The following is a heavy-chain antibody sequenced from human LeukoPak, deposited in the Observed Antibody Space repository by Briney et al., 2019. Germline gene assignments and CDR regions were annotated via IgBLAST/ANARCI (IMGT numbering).Heavy chain of an antibody. CDR2: ISGSGGST. D-gene: IGHD6-6*01. J-gene: IGHJ5*02. CDR3: AKDRRGIAARPGWFDP. CDR1: GFTFSSYA. V-gene: IGHV3-23*01. Sequence: GGSLRLSCAASGFTFSSYAMSWVRQAPGKGLEWVSAISGSGGSTYYADSVKGRFTISRGNSKNTLYLQMNSLRAEDTAVYYCAKDRRGIAARPGWFDPWGQGTLVTVSS.